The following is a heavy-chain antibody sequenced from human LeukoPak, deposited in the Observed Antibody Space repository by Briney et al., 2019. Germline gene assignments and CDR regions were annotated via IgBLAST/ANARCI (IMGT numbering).Heavy chain of an antibody. CDR1: GFSFSDYA. CDR2: IRYDGSNK. CDR3: ARGGIWIPDYYVDV. V-gene: IGHV3-30*02. Sequence: GGSLRLSCAASGFSFSDYAIYWVRQTPGKGLEWVAFIRYDGSNKIYADSVKGRFTISRDNSKNTLYLQMNSLRAEDTAVYYCARGGIWIPDYYVDVWGKGTTVTVSS. D-gene: IGHD5-18*01. J-gene: IGHJ6*03.